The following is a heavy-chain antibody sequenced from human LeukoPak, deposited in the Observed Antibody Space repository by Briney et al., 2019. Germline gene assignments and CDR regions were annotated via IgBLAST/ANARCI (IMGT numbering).Heavy chain of an antibody. CDR3: AGGGIWDLLNY. V-gene: IGHV1-24*01. D-gene: IGHD1-26*01. CDR1: GNTLSELS. J-gene: IGHJ4*02. CDR2: FDPQDGEA. Sequence: ASVKVSCKVSGNTLSELSLHWVRQAPGKGLEWMGGFDPQDGEAIYAPRFQGRVVMTEESSTNTAFMELSSLRSDDTAVYYFAGGGIWDLLNYWGQEARVTVSS.